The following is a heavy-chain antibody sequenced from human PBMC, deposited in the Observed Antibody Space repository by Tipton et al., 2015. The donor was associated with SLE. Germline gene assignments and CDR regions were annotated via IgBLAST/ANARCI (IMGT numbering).Heavy chain of an antibody. CDR3: ARASSRGYSYGSHGMDV. CDR2: ISGSGGST. V-gene: IGHV3-23*01. CDR1: GFTFSSYA. J-gene: IGHJ6*02. D-gene: IGHD5-18*01. Sequence: SLRLSCAASGFTFSSYAMSWVRQAPGKGLEWVSAISGSGGSTYYADSVKGRFTISRDNSKNTLYLQMNSLRAEDTAVYYCARASSRGYSYGSHGMDVWGQGTTVTVSS.